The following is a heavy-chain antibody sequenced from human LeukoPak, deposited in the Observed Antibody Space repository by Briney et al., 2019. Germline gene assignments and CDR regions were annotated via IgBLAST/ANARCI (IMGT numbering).Heavy chain of an antibody. V-gene: IGHV1-2*02. J-gene: IGHJ5*02. Sequence: ASVKVSCKASGYTFTGYYMHWVRQASGQGREWMGWINPNSGGTNYAQKFQGRVTMTRDTSISTAYMELSRLRSDDTAVYYCAREYRNYPARFDPWGQGTLVTVSS. CDR3: AREYRNYPARFDP. D-gene: IGHD1-14*01. CDR1: GYTFTGYY. CDR2: INPNSGGT.